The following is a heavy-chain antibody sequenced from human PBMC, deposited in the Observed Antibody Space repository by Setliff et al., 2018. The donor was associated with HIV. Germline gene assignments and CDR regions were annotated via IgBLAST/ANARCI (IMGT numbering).Heavy chain of an antibody. J-gene: IGHJ4*02. Sequence: PSETLSLTCTVSGDSIITYSWTWIRQPPGKGLEWIGYIHHSGSSDYTPSLRSRVTMSVDTSKNQFSLKLTSVTAADTAVYYCAREHDYSNYRRLDSWGQGSLGTVS. CDR2: IHHSGSS. D-gene: IGHD4-4*01. V-gene: IGHV4-4*08. CDR3: AREHDYSNYRRLDS. CDR1: GDSIITYS.